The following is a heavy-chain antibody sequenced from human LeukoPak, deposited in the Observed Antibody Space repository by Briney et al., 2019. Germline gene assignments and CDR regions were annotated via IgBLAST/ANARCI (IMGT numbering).Heavy chain of an antibody. CDR3: AKAFNRRGYCSGGSCYPFDY. CDR2: ISGSGGST. V-gene: IGHV3-23*01. Sequence: GGSLRLSCAASGFTFSSYAMSWVRQAPGRGLEWVSAISGSGGSTYYADSVKGRFTISRDNSKNTLYLQMNSLRAEDTAVYYRAKAFNRRGYCSGGSCYPFDYWGQGTLVTVSS. CDR1: GFTFSSYA. D-gene: IGHD2-15*01. J-gene: IGHJ4*02.